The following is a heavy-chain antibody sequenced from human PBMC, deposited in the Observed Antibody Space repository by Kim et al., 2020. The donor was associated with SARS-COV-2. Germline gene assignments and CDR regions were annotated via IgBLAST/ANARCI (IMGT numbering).Heavy chain of an antibody. CDR2: IDSSGNIFTSNK. Sequence: ASVKVSCKASGHTYTSFYIHWLRQAPGQGLKWMGIIDSSGNIFTSNKTDYAQKFQGRVTITRDTSTRPAYMELSSLRSDDTAVHYCARGGDRNWFGPFDPWGEGSLVTVSS. CDR1: GHTYTSFY. CDR3: ARGGDRNWFGPFDP. J-gene: IGHJ5*02. D-gene: IGHD3-10*01. V-gene: IGHV1-46*01.